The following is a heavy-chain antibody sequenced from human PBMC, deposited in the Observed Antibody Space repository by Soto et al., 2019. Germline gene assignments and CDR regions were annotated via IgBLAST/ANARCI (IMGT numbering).Heavy chain of an antibody. CDR2: IYHSGST. CDR1: GYSISSGYY. J-gene: IGHJ5*02. CDR3: AREVVRGVNHGWFVP. D-gene: IGHD3-10*01. Sequence: PSENLSLTCAVSGYSISSGYYWGWIRQPPGKGLEWIGSIYHSGSTYYNPSPKSRVTISVDTSKNQLSLKLSSVIAADTAVYYYAREVVRGVNHGWFVPWGQGTLVTGSS. V-gene: IGHV4-38-2*02.